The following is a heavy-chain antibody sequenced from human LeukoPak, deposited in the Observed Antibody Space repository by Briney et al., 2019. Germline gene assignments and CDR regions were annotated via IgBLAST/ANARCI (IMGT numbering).Heavy chain of an antibody. CDR2: VSESGGST. J-gene: IGHJ4*02. CDR1: GFTFSTYA. Sequence: PGGSLRLSCVASGFTFSTYAMGWVRQVPGKGLEWVSSVSESGGSTYYADSVKGRFTISRDNSKNTLYLQMNSLRAEDTAVYYCARDQSRSGSYELTDYWGQGTLVTVSS. D-gene: IGHD1-26*01. V-gene: IGHV3-23*01. CDR3: ARDQSRSGSYELTDY.